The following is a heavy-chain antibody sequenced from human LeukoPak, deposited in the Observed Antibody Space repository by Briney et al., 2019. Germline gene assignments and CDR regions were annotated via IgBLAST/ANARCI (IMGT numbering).Heavy chain of an antibody. CDR3: ARLYDDYAFFQP. CDR2: IYPGDSDT. CDR1: GYSFTDYW. Sequence: GESLKTSCKGSGYSFTDYWIGWVRQTPGKGLELMGIIYPGDSDTKYSPSFQGRVTISADKSISTAYLQWSSLKASDTAMFYCARLYDDYAFFQPWGQGTLVTVSP. J-gene: IGHJ1*01. V-gene: IGHV5-51*01. D-gene: IGHD4-17*01.